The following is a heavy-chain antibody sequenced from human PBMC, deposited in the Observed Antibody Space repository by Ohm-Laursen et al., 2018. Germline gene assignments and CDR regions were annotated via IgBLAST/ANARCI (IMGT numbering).Heavy chain of an antibody. J-gene: IGHJ3*02. V-gene: IGHV1-69*06. CDR2: IIPIFGTA. D-gene: IGHD3-22*01. CDR1: GGTFSSYA. CDR3: ARRRYYYDSSGLNI. Sequence: GSSVKVSCKASGGTFSSYAISWVRQAPGQGLEWMGGIIPIFGTANYAQKFQGRVTITADKSTSTAYMELSSLRSEDTAVYYCARRRYYYDSSGLNIWGQGTMVTVSS.